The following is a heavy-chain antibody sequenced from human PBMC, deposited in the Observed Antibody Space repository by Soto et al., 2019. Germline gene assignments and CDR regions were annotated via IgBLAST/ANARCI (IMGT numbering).Heavy chain of an antibody. J-gene: IGHJ4*02. CDR3: ARDLGGSYYAPVDY. V-gene: IGHV1-18*01. CDR1: GYTFTSYG. CDR2: ISAYNGNT. Sequence: QVQLVQSGAEVKKPGASVKVSCKASGYTFTSYGISWVRQAPGQGLEWMGWISAYNGNTKYAQKLQGRVTTTTDTSTGRAYMELRSLRSDDTAVYYCARDLGGSYYAPVDYWGQGTLVTVSS. D-gene: IGHD1-26*01.